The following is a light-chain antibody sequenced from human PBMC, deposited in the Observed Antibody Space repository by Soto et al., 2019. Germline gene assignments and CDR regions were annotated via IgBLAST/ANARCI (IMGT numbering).Light chain of an antibody. V-gene: IGKV1-8*01. J-gene: IGKJ5*01. Sequence: AIRRTKSKYSFSASTGDRVTITCRASQGISSYLAWYQQKPGKAPNLLIYTTSSLHSGVPSRFSGSGSGTDFTLTISSLQPEDFATYYCQQSYSTPIPFGQGARLEIK. CDR2: TTS. CDR1: QGISSY. CDR3: QQSYSTPIP.